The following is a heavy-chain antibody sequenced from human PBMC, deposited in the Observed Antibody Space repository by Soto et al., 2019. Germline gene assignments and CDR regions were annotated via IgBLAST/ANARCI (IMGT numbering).Heavy chain of an antibody. V-gene: IGHV4-39*01. D-gene: IGHD5-12*01. CDR1: GGSISSSSYY. Sequence: SETLSLTCTVSGGSISSSSYYWGWIRQPPGKGLEWIGSIYYSGSTYYNPSLKSRVTISVDTSKNQFSLKLSSVTAADTAVYYCARRANIVATYDYWGQGTLVTV. J-gene: IGHJ4*02. CDR3: ARRANIVATYDY. CDR2: IYYSGST.